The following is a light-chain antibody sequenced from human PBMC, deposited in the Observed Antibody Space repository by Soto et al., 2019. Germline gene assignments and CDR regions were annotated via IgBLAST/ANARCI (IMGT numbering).Light chain of an antibody. CDR1: QSINTW. CDR3: QQYNTYPWT. CDR2: KAS. V-gene: IGKV1-5*03. J-gene: IGKJ1*01. Sequence: DIQMTHSSSTLSASVGDRVTITCRASQSINTWLAWYRQKPGKAPNLLIYKASSLESGVPSRFSGSGSGTEFTLTISSLQPDDFATYYCQQYNTYPWTFGQGTKVEIK.